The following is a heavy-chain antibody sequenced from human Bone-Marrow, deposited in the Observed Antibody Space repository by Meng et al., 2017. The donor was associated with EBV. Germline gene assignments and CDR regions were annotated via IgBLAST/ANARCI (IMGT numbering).Heavy chain of an antibody. CDR1: GASISGSNW. V-gene: IGHV4-4*02. Sequence: VQLQGSGPGLVKPSGTLSLTCAVSGASISGSNWWSWVRQPPGKGLEWIGEIWHGGNTNYNPSLKSRVTISVDKSGNQFSLNLNSVTAADTAVYYCARGNAYNVPSFDYWGQGTLVTASS. J-gene: IGHJ4*02. CDR2: IWHGGNT. CDR3: ARGNAYNVPSFDY. D-gene: IGHD5-24*01.